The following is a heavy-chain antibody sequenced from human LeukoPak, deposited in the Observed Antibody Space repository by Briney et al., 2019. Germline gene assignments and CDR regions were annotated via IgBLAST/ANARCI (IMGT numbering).Heavy chain of an antibody. V-gene: IGHV3-15*01. D-gene: IGHD3-10*01. Sequence: GGSLRLSCAASGFTFSNAWMSWVRQAPGKGLEWVGRIRSKTDGGTTDYAAPVKDRFTISRDDSKNTLYLQMNSLKTGDTAVYYCTTARNMVRGVIPLDYWGQGTLVTVSS. CDR3: TTARNMVRGVIPLDY. CDR2: IRSKTDGGTT. CDR1: GFTFSNAW. J-gene: IGHJ4*02.